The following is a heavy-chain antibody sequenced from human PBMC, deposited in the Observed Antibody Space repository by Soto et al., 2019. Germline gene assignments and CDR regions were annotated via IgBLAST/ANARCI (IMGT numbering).Heavy chain of an antibody. V-gene: IGHV5-10-1*01. J-gene: IGHJ3*02. D-gene: IGHD5-18*01. CDR3: ASGVDTAMVIVHAFDI. CDR2: IDPSDSYT. CDR1: GYSFTSYG. Sequence: GESLKVSCKGAGYSFTSYGSSWVRKKTGKGLEWMGRIDPSDSYTNYSPSFQGHITISADKSISTAYLQWSSLKASDTAMYYCASGVDTAMVIVHAFDIWGQGTMVTVSS.